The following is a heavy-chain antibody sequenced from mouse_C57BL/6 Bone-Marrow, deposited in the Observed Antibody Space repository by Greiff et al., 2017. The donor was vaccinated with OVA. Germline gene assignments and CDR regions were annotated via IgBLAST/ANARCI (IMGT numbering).Heavy chain of an antibody. CDR3: TRGYYFDY. CDR2: IDPTNDYT. CDR1: GYTFTSYT. V-gene: IGHV1-4*01. Sequence: VKLQQSGAELARPGASVKMSCKASGYTFTSYTIHWVKQRPGQGLEWFGYIDPTNDYTNYNQKFKGKATLTADKSSSTAYMQLSSLTSEDSAVYYCTRGYYFDYWGQGTTLTVSS. J-gene: IGHJ2*01.